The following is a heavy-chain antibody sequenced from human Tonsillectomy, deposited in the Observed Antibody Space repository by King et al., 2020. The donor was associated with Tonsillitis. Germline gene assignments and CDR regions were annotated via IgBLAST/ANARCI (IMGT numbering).Heavy chain of an antibody. V-gene: IGHV3-30-3*01. D-gene: IGHD4-23*01. CDR1: GFTFSKYA. J-gene: IGHJ4*02. Sequence: VQLVESGGGVVQPGRSLRLSWAASGFTFSKYAVHWVRQAPGKGLELVALISYDGSNKYYGDSVKGRFTISRDNSKNTLYLQMNSLRAEDTAVYYCARDRGYGGNFYYFDSWGQGTLVTVSS. CDR3: ARDRGYGGNFYYFDS. CDR2: ISYDGSNK.